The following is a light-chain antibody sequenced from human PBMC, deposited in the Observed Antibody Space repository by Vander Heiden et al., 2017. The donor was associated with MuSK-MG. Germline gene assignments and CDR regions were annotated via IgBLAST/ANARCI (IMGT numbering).Light chain of an antibody. CDR3: QQYGSSPPYT. Sequence: EIVLTPSPGPLSLSPGERATLSCRASQSVGNSYLAWYQQKPGQAPRLLIYGAASRATGSPDRCSGSGSGTDFTLTISRLEPEDVAVYYCQQYGSSPPYTFGQGTKLEIK. CDR1: QSVGNSY. J-gene: IGKJ2*01. CDR2: GAA. V-gene: IGKV3-20*01.